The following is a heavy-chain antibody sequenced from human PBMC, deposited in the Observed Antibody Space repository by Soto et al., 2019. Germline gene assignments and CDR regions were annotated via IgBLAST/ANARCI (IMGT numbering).Heavy chain of an antibody. D-gene: IGHD3-10*01. CDR2: IYYSGIT. CDR3: ARLENGTMVRDVGYGMDV. CDR1: GGSISSGGYY. Sequence: QVQLQESGPGLVKPSQTLSLTCTVSGGSISSGGYYWSWIRQHPGKGLEWIGYIYYSGITYYNPCLKSRVTLSVDTSKNQFSLKLISVTAADTAVYYCARLENGTMVRDVGYGMDVWGQGTTVTVSS. J-gene: IGHJ6*02. V-gene: IGHV4-31*03.